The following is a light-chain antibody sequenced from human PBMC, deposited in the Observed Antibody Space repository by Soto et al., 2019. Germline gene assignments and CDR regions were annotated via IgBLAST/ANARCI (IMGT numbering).Light chain of an antibody. CDR2: ATS. CDR3: QLYSPSPFT. V-gene: IGKV3-20*01. CDR1: QSISSSY. J-gene: IGKJ3*01. Sequence: EIVLTQSPGTLSLSPGERATLSCRASQSISSSYLAWYQHKPGQSPRLLIFATSIRATGIPDRISGSGSGIDFTLSRSRLEPEDFAVYYWQLYSPSPFTFGPGTKVEIK.